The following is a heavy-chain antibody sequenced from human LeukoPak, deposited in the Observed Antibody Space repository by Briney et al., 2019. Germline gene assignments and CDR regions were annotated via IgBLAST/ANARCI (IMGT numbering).Heavy chain of an antibody. V-gene: IGHV1-69*05. Sequence: SVKVSCKASGGTFSSYAISWVRQAPGQGLEWMGGIIPIFGTANYAQKFQGRVTITTDESTSTAYMELSSLRSEDTAVYYCATRSAVSTSYDFWSGYYALDYWGQGTLVTVSS. D-gene: IGHD3-3*01. CDR1: GGTFSSYA. J-gene: IGHJ4*02. CDR2: IIPIFGTA. CDR3: ATRSAVSTSYDFWSGYYALDY.